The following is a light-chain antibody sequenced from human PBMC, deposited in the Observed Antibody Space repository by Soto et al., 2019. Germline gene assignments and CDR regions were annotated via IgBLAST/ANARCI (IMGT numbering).Light chain of an antibody. CDR3: GTWDSSLSSVV. V-gene: IGLV1-51*01. J-gene: IGLJ2*01. CDR1: SSNIANNY. Sequence: QAVVTQPPSVSAAPGQTVTISCSGSSSNIANNYVSWYQQFPGTAPKLLIYDNNKRPSQIPDRFSGSKSGTSATLGITGLQTGDEADYYCGTWDSSLSSVVFGGGTKLTVL. CDR2: DNN.